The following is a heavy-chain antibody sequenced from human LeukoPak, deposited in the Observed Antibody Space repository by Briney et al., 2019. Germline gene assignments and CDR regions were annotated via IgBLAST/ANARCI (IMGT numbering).Heavy chain of an antibody. CDR2: ISGSGDIT. V-gene: IGHV3-23*01. CDR3: ARDYWNDAFDI. D-gene: IGHD1-1*01. CDR1: GFTFNNYA. J-gene: IGHJ3*02. Sequence: PGGSLRLACAASGFTFNNYAMSWVRQAPGKGLEWVSAISGSGDITYYADSVKGRFTISRDNSKNTLYLQMNSLRAEDTAVYYCARDYWNDAFDIWGQGTMVTVSS.